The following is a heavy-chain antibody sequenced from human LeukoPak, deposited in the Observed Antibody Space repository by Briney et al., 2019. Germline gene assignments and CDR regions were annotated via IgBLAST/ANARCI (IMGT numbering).Heavy chain of an antibody. CDR3: ARSYSPLEYYGMDV. CDR1: GYTFTGYY. V-gene: IGHV1-2*02. CDR2: INPNSGGT. Sequence: ASVKVSCTASGYTFTGYYMHWVRQAPGPGLGWVGWINPNSGGTNYAQKFQGRVTMTKDTSISTAYMELSRLRSDDTSVYYCARSYSPLEYYGMDVWGQGTTVTVSS. D-gene: IGHD1-26*01. J-gene: IGHJ6*02.